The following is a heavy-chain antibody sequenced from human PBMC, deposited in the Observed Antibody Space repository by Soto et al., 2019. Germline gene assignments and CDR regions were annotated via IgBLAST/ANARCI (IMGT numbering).Heavy chain of an antibody. V-gene: IGHV4-38-2*02. CDR3: ARVHVMVVAGSTFDY. CDR2: IYHGGTT. D-gene: IGHD6-19*01. Sequence: SETLSLTCTVSGYSISSGSYCACIRQPPGKGPEWIASIYHGGTTFYNPSLKSRITISVDTSNNQFSLKLTSVTAADTAVYYCARVHVMVVAGSTFDYWGPGTLVTVSS. J-gene: IGHJ4*01. CDR1: GYSISSGSY.